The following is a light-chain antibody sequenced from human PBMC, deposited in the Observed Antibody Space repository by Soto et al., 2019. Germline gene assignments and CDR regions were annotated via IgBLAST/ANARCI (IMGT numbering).Light chain of an antibody. CDR2: GAS. CDR1: QSVNNNY. V-gene: IGKV3-20*01. Sequence: EIVLTQSPGTLSLSPGDRATLSCEASQSVNNNYLAWYQHKPGQAPRLLIYGASSRATVIPDRYSGSVSGTDFTLTIRRLEPEYFAVYYCQQCDSSRPSTVGGGTKVEIK. J-gene: IGKJ4*01. CDR3: QQCDSSRPST.